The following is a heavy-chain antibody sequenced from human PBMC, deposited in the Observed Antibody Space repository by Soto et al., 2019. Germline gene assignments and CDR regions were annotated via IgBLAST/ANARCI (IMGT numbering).Heavy chain of an antibody. CDR3: ARQRTRYYDSSGYLDP. CDR2: IYSGGST. V-gene: IGHV3-53*02. D-gene: IGHD3-22*01. J-gene: IGHJ5*02. Sequence: EVQLVETGGGLIQPGGSLRLSCAASGFTVSSNYMSWVRQAPGKGLEWVSVIYSGGSTYYADSVKGRFTISRDNSKNTLYLQMNSLRAEDTAVYYCARQRTRYYDSSGYLDPCGQGTLVTVSS. CDR1: GFTVSSNY.